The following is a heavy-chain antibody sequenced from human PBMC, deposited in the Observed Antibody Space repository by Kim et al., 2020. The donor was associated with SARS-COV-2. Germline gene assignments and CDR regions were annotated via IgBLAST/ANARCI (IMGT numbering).Heavy chain of an antibody. CDR1: GGSFSGYY. CDR3: ARGLGSDSVYVYPTQEWFDP. V-gene: IGHV4-34*01. CDR2: INHSGST. D-gene: IGHD2-21*02. J-gene: IGHJ5*02. Sequence: SETLSLTCAVYGGSFSGYYWSWIRQPPGKGLEWIGEINHSGSTNYNPSLKSRVTISVDTSKNQFSLKLSSVTAADTAVYYCARGLGSDSVYVYPTQEWFDPWGQGTLVTVSS.